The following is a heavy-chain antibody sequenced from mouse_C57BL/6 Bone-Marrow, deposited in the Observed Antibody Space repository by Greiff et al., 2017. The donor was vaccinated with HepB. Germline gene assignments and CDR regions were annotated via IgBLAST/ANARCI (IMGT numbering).Heavy chain of an antibody. Sequence: EVKLVESGEGLVKPGGSLKLSCAASGFTFSSYAMSWVRQTPEKRLEWVAYISSGGDYIYYADTVKGRFTISRDNARNTLYLQMSSLKSEDTAMYYCTRDRLPYYFDYWGQGTTLTVSS. V-gene: IGHV5-9-1*02. D-gene: IGHD2-4*01. CDR3: TRDRLPYYFDY. CDR2: ISSGGDYI. J-gene: IGHJ2*01. CDR1: GFTFSSYA.